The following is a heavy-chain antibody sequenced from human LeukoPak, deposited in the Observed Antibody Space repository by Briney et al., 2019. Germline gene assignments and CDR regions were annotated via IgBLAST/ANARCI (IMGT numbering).Heavy chain of an antibody. D-gene: IGHD3-22*01. J-gene: IGHJ4*02. Sequence: SVKVSCKASGGTFSSYAISRVRQAPGQGFEWMEGIIPIFGTANYAQKFQGRVTITADKSTSTAYMELSSLRSEDTAVYYCARGITTYYDSSGYYDYGRYWGQGTLVTVSS. V-gene: IGHV1-69*06. CDR2: IIPIFGTA. CDR3: ARGITTYYDSSGYYDYGRY. CDR1: GGTFSSYA.